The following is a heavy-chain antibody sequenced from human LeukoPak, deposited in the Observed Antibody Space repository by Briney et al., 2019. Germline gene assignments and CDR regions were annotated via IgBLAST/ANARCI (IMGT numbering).Heavy chain of an antibody. J-gene: IGHJ5*02. V-gene: IGHV4-4*08. D-gene: IGHD3-9*01. Sequence: SETLSLTCTVSGGSISSYYWSWIRQPPGKGLEWIGRIYTSGSTNYNPSLKSRVTISVDTSKNQFSLKLSSVTAADTAVYYCARLGTTRYFDWLLFDPWGQGTLVTVSS. CDR1: GGSISSYY. CDR3: ARLGTTRYFDWLLFDP. CDR2: IYTSGST.